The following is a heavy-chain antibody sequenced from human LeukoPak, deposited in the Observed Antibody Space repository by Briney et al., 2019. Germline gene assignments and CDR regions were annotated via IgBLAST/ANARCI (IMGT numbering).Heavy chain of an antibody. CDR1: GFTFSSYG. D-gene: IGHD3-3*01. V-gene: IGHV3-30*02. CDR2: IRYDGSNK. CDR3: AKDPFVDSWRERSYFDY. J-gene: IGHJ4*02. Sequence: PGGSLRLSCAASGFTFSSYGMHWVRQAPGKWLEWVAFIRYDGSNKYYADSVKGRFTISRDNSKNTLYLQMNSLRAEDTAVYYCAKDPFVDSWRERSYFDYWGQGTLVTVSS.